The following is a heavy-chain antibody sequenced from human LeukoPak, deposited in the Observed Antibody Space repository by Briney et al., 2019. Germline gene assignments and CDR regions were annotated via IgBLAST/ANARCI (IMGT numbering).Heavy chain of an antibody. Sequence: LGGSLRLSCAASGFTVSSNYMSWVRQAPGKGLEWVSVIYSGGNTFYADSVKGRFTISRDNSKNTLYLQMNSLRVEDTAVYYCASHNWFDPWGQGTLVTVSS. J-gene: IGHJ5*02. CDR3: ASHNWFDP. CDR2: IYSGGNT. V-gene: IGHV3-66*04. CDR1: GFTVSSNY.